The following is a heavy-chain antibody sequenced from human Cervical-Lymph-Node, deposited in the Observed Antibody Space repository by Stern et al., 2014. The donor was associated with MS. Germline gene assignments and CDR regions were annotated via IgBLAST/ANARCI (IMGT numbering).Heavy chain of an antibody. D-gene: IGHD3-22*01. Sequence: EVQLVESGGGLIQPGGSLRLSCAVSGYSVSTNYMSWIRQAPGKGLEWVAVLYSGGSTYHADSVRGRFTISRDNARNTLSLQMDSLRAEDTAVYYCARDYYDSRGYSHWGQGTLVTVSS. CDR2: LYSGGST. V-gene: IGHV3-53*01. CDR1: GYSVSTNY. J-gene: IGHJ4*02. CDR3: ARDYYDSRGYSH.